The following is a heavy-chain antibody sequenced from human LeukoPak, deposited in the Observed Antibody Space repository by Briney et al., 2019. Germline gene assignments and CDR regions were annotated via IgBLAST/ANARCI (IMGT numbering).Heavy chain of an antibody. CDR2: IYYSGST. V-gene: IGHV4-30-4*08. J-gene: IGHJ5*02. CDR1: GGSISSGDYY. D-gene: IGHD3-3*01. Sequence: SQTLSLTCTVSGGSISSGDYYWSWVRQPPGKGLEWIGYIYYSGSTYYNPSLKSRVTISVDTSKNQFSLKLSSVTAADTAVYYCARDVTYYDFWSGYSWFDPWDQGTLVTVSS. CDR3: ARDVTYYDFWSGYSWFDP.